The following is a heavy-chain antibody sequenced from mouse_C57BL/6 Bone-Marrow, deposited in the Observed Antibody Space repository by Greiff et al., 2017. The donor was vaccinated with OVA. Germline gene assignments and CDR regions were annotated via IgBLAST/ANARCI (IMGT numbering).Heavy chain of an antibody. V-gene: IGHV1-81*01. CDR3: ARLYGSYWYFDV. CDR2: IYPRSGNT. CDR1: GYTFTSYG. D-gene: IGHD1-1*01. J-gene: IGHJ1*03. Sequence: QVQLQQSGAELARPGASVKLSCKASGYTFTSYGISWVKQRTGQGLEWIGEIYPRSGNTYYNEKFKGKATLTADKSSSTAYMQLSSLTSEDSAVYYCARLYGSYWYFDVWGTGTTVTVSS.